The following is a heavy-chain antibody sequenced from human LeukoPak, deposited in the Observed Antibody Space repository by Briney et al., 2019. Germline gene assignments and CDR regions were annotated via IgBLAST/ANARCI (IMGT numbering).Heavy chain of an antibody. Sequence: GGSLRLSCAASGFTFSNAWMSWVRQAPGKGLEWVGRIKSKADGGTTDYAAPVKGRFTISRDDSKNTLYLQMNSLKTEDTAVYYCAKDDCSSTSCYKTLGYWGQGTLVTVSS. CDR2: IKSKADGGTT. J-gene: IGHJ4*02. CDR3: AKDDCSSTSCYKTLGY. CDR1: GFTFSNAW. D-gene: IGHD2-2*02. V-gene: IGHV3-15*01.